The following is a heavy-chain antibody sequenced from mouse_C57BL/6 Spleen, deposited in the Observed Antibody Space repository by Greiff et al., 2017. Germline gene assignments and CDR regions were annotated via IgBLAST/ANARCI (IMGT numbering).Heavy chain of an antibody. CDR3: ARVGYGGYFDV. D-gene: IGHD1-1*01. Sequence: EVQRVESGPGMVKPSQSLSLTCTVTGYSITSGYDWHWIRHFPGNKLEWMGYISYSGSTNYNPYLNIRISITHDTSKNHVFLKLNSVTTEDTATYYCARVGYGGYFDVWGTGTTVTVSS. CDR1: GYSITSGYD. V-gene: IGHV3-1*01. J-gene: IGHJ1*03. CDR2: ISYSGST.